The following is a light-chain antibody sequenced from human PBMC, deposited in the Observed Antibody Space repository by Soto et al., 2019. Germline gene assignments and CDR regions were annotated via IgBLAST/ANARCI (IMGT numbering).Light chain of an antibody. CDR1: QSISSY. CDR3: QQSYSTPRT. Sequence: DIQMTQSPSSLSASVGDRVTITCRASQSISSYLNWYQHKPGKAPKLLIYAASSLQSGVPSRFSGSGSGTDFTLTISSLQLEDFATYYCQQSYSTPRTFGQGTKLEIK. J-gene: IGKJ2*02. V-gene: IGKV1-39*01. CDR2: AAS.